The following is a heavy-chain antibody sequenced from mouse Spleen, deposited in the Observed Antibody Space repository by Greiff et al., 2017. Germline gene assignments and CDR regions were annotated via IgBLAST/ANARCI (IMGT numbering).Heavy chain of an antibody. CDR1: GFNITDYY. CDR2: IDPEDGDT. Sequence: VQLQQSGAELVRPGASVKLSCTASGFNITDYYMHWVKQRPEQGLEWIGRIDPEDGDTEYAPKFQGKATMTADTSSNTAYLQLSSLTSEDTAVYYCTTACYSNYFDYWGQGTTLTVSS. CDR3: TTACYSNYFDY. V-gene: IGHV14-1*01. D-gene: IGHD2-5*01. J-gene: IGHJ2*01.